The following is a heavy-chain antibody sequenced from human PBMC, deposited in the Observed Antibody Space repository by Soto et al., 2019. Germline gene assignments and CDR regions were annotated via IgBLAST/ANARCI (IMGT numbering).Heavy chain of an antibody. CDR1: GGSISSSSYY. D-gene: IGHD6-19*01. V-gene: IGHV4-39*01. Sequence: SETLSLTCTVSGGSISSSSYYWGWIRQPPGKGLEWIGSIYYSGSTYYNPSLKSRVTISVDTSKNQFSLKLSSVTAADTAVYYCARQTQSSGWYLTLYGMDVWGQGTTVTVSS. J-gene: IGHJ6*02. CDR3: ARQTQSSGWYLTLYGMDV. CDR2: IYYSGST.